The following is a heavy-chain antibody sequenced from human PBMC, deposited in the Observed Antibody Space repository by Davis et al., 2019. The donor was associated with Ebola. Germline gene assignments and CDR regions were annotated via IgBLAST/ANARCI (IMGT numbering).Heavy chain of an antibody. CDR1: GLTFSSYP. CDR2: ISYDGRSK. V-gene: IGHV3-30*04. CDR3: AKGGGTSSSDFRRT. J-gene: IGHJ5*02. Sequence: GESLKISCAASGLTFSSYPVHWVRQAPGKGLEGVAVISYDGRSKYYEDSVKGRFTISRDNSKNTLYLQMNSLRAEDTAVYYCAKGGGTSSSDFRRTWGQGTLVTVSS. D-gene: IGHD6-6*01.